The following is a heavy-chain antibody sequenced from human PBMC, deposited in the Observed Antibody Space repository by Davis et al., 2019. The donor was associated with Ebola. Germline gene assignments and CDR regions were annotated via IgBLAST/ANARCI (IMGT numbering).Heavy chain of an antibody. D-gene: IGHD6-19*01. CDR3: ARVGDSSGWGY. V-gene: IGHV1-8*01. CDR1: GYTFTSYD. Sequence: AASVKVSCKASGYTFTSYDINWVRQATGQGLEWMGWMNPNSGNTGYAQKFQGRVTMTRSTSISTAYMELSSLRTEDTAVYYCARVGDSSGWGYWGQGTLVTVSS. J-gene: IGHJ4*02. CDR2: MNPNSGNT.